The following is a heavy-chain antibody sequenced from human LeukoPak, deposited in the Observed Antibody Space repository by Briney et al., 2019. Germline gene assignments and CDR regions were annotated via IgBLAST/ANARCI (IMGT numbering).Heavy chain of an antibody. CDR2: INPSGDFR. V-gene: IGHV1-46*01. D-gene: IGHD1-26*01. Sequence: ASVKVSCKPSGYTFGTHWMHWVRQAPGQGLEWMAIINPSGDFRSYAQKFQGRVTVTRDMSTRTVYMELSDLRPEDTALYYCARDYSGQWEQLTGWWIDPWGQGILVTVSS. J-gene: IGHJ5*02. CDR3: ARDYSGQWEQLTGWWIDP. CDR1: GYTFGTHW.